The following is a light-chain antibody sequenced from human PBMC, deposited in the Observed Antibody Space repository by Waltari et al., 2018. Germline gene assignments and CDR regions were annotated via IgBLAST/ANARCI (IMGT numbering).Light chain of an antibody. Sequence: DIQMTQSPSTLSASVGDRITLPCRTSQSVKNNLAWYQQKPGKAPKVLIHKASRLEGGVPSRFSGSGYGTEFTLTISSLQPDDFATYYCQEYDSLPVTFGGGTRVEIK. J-gene: IGKJ4*01. CDR3: QEYDSLPVT. V-gene: IGKV1-5*03. CDR1: QSVKNN. CDR2: KAS.